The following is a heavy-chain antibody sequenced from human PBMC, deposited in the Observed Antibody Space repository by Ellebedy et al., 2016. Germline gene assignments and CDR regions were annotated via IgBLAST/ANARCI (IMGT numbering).Heavy chain of an antibody. CDR2: ISRDGGAT. J-gene: IGHJ2*01. V-gene: IGHV3-48*02. Sequence: GESLKISCAASGFPFNIYSMHWVRQAPGTGLEWLSYISRDGGATYYADSVKGRFTISRDNAKNSLSLLMNSLRDDDTAVYSCARDQHFAFDLWGRGTLVTVSS. D-gene: IGHD2/OR15-2a*01. CDR1: GFPFNIYS. CDR3: ARDQHFAFDL.